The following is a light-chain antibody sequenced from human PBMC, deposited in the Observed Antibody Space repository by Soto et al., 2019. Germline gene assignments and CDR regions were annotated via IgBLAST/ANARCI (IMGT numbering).Light chain of an antibody. CDR2: VAS. CDR3: QQYNNWPPDRT. Sequence: EIVMTQSPATLSVSPGERATLSCRASQSVSSNLAWYQQKPGQAPRLLIYVASTSAPGIPARFSGSGSGTEFTLTISSLQSEDFAIYFCQQYNNWPPDRTFGQGTKVEIK. V-gene: IGKV3-15*01. CDR1: QSVSSN. J-gene: IGKJ1*01.